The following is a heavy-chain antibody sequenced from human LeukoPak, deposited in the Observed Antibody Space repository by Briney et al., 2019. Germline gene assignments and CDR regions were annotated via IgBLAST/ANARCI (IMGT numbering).Heavy chain of an antibody. Sequence: PSETLSLTCTVSDGSISSSSYYWGWIRQPPGKGLEWIGSIYYSGSTYYNPSLKSRVTISVDTSKNQFSLKLSSVTAADTAVYYCARDRVAALDYWGQGTLVTVSS. CDR1: DGSISSSSYY. CDR2: IYYSGST. CDR3: ARDRVAALDY. J-gene: IGHJ4*02. D-gene: IGHD6-19*01. V-gene: IGHV4-39*02.